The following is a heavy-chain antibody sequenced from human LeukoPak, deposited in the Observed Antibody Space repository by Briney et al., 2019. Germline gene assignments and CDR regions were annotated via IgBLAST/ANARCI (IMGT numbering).Heavy chain of an antibody. CDR3: ASAYYFSARWFDP. D-gene: IGHD3-10*01. CDR2: IYYSGST. CDR1: GGSISSGGYY. J-gene: IGHJ5*02. Sequence: SETLSLTCTVSGGSISSGGYYWSWIRQHPGKGLEWIGYIYYSGSTYYNPSLKSRVTISVDTSKKQFSLKLRSVTAADTAVYYCASAYYFSARWFDPWGQGTLVTVSS. V-gene: IGHV4-31*03.